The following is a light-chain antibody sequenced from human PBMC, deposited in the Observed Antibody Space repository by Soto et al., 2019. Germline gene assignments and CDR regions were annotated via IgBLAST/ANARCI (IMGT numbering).Light chain of an antibody. CDR1: QSVSSN. CDR2: GAS. Sequence: EIVLTQSPATLSVSPGERVTLSCRASQSVSSNLAWYQQKPGQAPRLLIYGASTRATGIPDRFSGSESGTEFTLTISRLQSEDFAVYYCQQYNDWPPGTFGQGTKVDIK. CDR3: QQYNDWPPGT. V-gene: IGKV3-15*01. J-gene: IGKJ1*01.